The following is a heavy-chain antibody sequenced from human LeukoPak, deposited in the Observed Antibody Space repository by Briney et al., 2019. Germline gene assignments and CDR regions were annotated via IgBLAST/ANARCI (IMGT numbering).Heavy chain of an antibody. CDR1: GGSFSGYY. Sequence: SETLSLTSAVYGGSFSGYYWSWIRQPPGKGLEWIGEINHSGSTNYNPSLKSRVTISVDTSKNQFSLKLSSVTAADTAVYYCARRWYSSSWYAYIQHWGQGTLVTVSS. D-gene: IGHD6-13*01. CDR3: ARRWYSSSWYAYIQH. CDR2: INHSGST. J-gene: IGHJ1*01. V-gene: IGHV4-34*01.